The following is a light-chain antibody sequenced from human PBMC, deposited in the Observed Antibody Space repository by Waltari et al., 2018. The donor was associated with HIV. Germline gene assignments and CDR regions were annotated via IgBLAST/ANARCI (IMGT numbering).Light chain of an antibody. CDR1: QGISSY. J-gene: IGKJ2*01. CDR3: QQFNSYPYT. Sequence: DIHLTQSPSFLSASVGARVTITCRASQGISSYLAWYQQKPGKAPNLLIYTASTLQSGVPSRFSGSGSGTEFTLTISSLQPEDFATYYCQQFNSYPYTFGQGTKLGIK. V-gene: IGKV1-9*01. CDR2: TAS.